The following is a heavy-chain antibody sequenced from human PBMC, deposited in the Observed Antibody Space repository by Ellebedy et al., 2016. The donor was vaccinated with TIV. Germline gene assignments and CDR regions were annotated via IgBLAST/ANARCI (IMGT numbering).Heavy chain of an antibody. J-gene: IGHJ4*02. Sequence: PGGSLRLSCAASGFTFSSYEMNWVRQAPGKGLEWVSYISSSGSTIYYTDSVEDRFTISRDNSKNIVYLQTNSLRAEDTAVYYCARDRWPYFFDCWGQGTLVTVSS. V-gene: IGHV3-48*03. D-gene: IGHD4-23*01. CDR1: GFTFSSYE. CDR2: ISSSGSTI. CDR3: ARDRWPYFFDC.